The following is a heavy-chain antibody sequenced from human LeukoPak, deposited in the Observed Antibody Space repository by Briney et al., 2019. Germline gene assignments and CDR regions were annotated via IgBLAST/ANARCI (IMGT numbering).Heavy chain of an antibody. D-gene: IGHD3-3*01. J-gene: IGHJ3*02. Sequence: ASVKVSCKASGYTFTSYDINWVRQATGQGLEWMGWMNPNSGNTGYAQKFQGRVTITRNTSISTAYMELSSLRSEDTAVYYCARKYYDFWSGQTDAFDIWGQGTMVTVSS. CDR1: GYTFTSYD. CDR3: ARKYYDFWSGQTDAFDI. CDR2: MNPNSGNT. V-gene: IGHV1-8*01.